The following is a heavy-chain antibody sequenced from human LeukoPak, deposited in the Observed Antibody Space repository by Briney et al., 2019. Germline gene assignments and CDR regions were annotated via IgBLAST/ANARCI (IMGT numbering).Heavy chain of an antibody. CDR3: AKDTDAPVITMIVVATFDY. V-gene: IGHV3-23*01. J-gene: IGHJ4*02. CDR2: ISGSGGST. Sequence: PGGSLRLSCAASGFTFSSYAMSWVRQAPGKGLEWVSAISGSGGSTYYADSVKGRFTISRDNSKNTLYLQMNSLRAEDTAVYYCAKDTDAPVITMIVVATFDYWGQGTLVTVSS. CDR1: GFTFSSYA. D-gene: IGHD3-22*01.